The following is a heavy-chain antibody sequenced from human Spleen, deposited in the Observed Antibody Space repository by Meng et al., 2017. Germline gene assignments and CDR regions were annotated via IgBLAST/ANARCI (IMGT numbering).Heavy chain of an antibody. V-gene: IGHV3-33*01. CDR3: ARSSDTATANFDY. CDR1: GFTFSSYG. CDR2: IWYDGSNK. D-gene: IGHD5-18*01. J-gene: IGHJ4*02. Sequence: GGSLRLSCAASGFTFSSYGMHWVRQAPGKGLEWVAVIWYDGSNKYYADSVKGRFTISRDNSKNTLYLQMNSLRADDTAVYYCARSSDTATANFDYWGQGILVTVSS.